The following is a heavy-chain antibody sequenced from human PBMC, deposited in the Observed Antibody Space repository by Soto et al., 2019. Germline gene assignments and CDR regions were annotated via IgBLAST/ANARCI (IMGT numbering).Heavy chain of an antibody. CDR2: ISSSGSTI. V-gene: IGHV3-48*03. J-gene: IGHJ3*02. Sequence: PGGSLRLSCAASGFTFSSYEMNWVRQAPGKGLEWVSYISSSGSTIYYADSVKGRFTISRDNAKNSLYLQMNSLRAEDTAVYYCARDPGRRQLWLLDAFDIWGQGTMVTVSS. D-gene: IGHD5-18*01. CDR1: GFTFSSYE. CDR3: ARDPGRRQLWLLDAFDI.